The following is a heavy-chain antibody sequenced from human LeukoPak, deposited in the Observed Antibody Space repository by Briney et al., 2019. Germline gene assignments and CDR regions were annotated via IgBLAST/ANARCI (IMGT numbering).Heavy chain of an antibody. CDR1: GFTFSSYG. V-gene: IGHV3-30*18. CDR2: MSYDGNNK. Sequence: GGSLRLSCAASGFTFSSYGMHWVRQAPGKGLEWVAVMSYDGNNKYYADSVKGRFTISRDNSKNTLYLQMNSLRAEDTAVYYCAKDLGYCSSTNCYNIYNYGVDVWGQGTTVTVSS. D-gene: IGHD2-2*02. J-gene: IGHJ6*02. CDR3: AKDLGYCSSTNCYNIYNYGVDV.